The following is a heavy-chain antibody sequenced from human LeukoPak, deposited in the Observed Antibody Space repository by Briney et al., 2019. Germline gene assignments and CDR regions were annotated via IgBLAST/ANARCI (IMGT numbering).Heavy chain of an antibody. CDR1: GYRFNAYW. V-gene: IGHV5-51*01. CDR2: IYSDDSDT. CDR3: ARPNTTSYYDSRGHDAFDV. J-gene: IGHJ3*01. Sequence: GESLKISCKGSGYRFNAYWIAWVRQMPGKGLEWMGIIYSDDSDTRYSPSFQGQVTISADKSVRTAYLRWSSLKASDTAMYYCARPNTTSYYDSRGHDAFDVWGQGTMVTVSS. D-gene: IGHD3-22*01.